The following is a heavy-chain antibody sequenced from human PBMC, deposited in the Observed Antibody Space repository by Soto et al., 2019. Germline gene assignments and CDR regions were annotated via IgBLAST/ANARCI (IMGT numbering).Heavy chain of an antibody. J-gene: IGHJ4*02. CDR1: GFTFRSFG. CDR2: IWFDGSDQ. CDR3: ARNNGNYLRLDY. V-gene: IGHV3-33*01. Sequence: SLRLSCAAAGFTFRSFGMHWVRQAPGKGLEWVAVIWFDGSDQNYADSVKGRFTISRDNSRNTAYLQMDSLRDEDTAVYYCARNNGNYLRLDYWGQGTLVTVSS. D-gene: IGHD1-7*01.